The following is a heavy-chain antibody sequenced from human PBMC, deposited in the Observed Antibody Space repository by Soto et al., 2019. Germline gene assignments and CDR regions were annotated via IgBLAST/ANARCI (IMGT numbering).Heavy chain of an antibody. Sequence: PSETLSLTCAVYDGSFSGYYCSWIRQPPGKGLEWIGEINHSGSTNYNPSLKSRVTISVDTSKNQFSLKLSSVTAADTAVYYCARSNEQLVYFDYWGQGTLVTVS. CDR1: DGSFSGYY. D-gene: IGHD6-6*01. J-gene: IGHJ4*02. CDR3: ARSNEQLVYFDY. V-gene: IGHV4-34*01. CDR2: INHSGST.